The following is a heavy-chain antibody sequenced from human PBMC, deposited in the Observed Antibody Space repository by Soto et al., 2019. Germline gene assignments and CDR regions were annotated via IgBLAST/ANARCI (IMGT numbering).Heavy chain of an antibody. CDR1: GYTFTSYG. Sequence: ASVKVSCKASGYTFTSYGISWVRQAPGQGLEWMGWISAYNGNTNYVKKFQGRVTMTTDTSTSTASMELRSLRSDDTAVYYCARVSYSGNWFVHSVAGPNWFYPWGQGTLVTVSS. V-gene: IGHV1-18*01. CDR2: ISAYNGNT. CDR3: ARVSYSGNWFVHSVAGPNWFYP. D-gene: IGHD6-13*01. J-gene: IGHJ5*02.